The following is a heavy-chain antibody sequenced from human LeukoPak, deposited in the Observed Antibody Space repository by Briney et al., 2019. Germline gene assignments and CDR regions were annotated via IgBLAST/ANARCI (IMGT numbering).Heavy chain of an antibody. Sequence: VASVKVSCKASGYTFTSYDINWVRQATGQGLEWMGWMNPNSGNTGYAQKFQGRVTMTRNTSISTAYMELSSLRSEDAAVYYCAAEPYYYDSSGYLMDVWGQGTTVTVSS. CDR3: AAEPYYYDSSGYLMDV. V-gene: IGHV1-8*01. CDR1: GYTFTSYD. CDR2: MNPNSGNT. D-gene: IGHD3-22*01. J-gene: IGHJ6*02.